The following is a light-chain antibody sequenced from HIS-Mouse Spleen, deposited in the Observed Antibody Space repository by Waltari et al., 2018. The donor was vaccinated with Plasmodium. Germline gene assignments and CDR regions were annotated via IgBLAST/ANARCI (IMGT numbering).Light chain of an antibody. CDR3: QQYNNWSFT. J-gene: IGKJ3*01. CDR2: GAS. V-gene: IGKV3-15*01. Sequence: EIVMKQSPATLSVSPGERATLSCRASQIVSSNLAWYQQKPGQARRLLIYGASTRANGIPARFSGSVSGTEFTLTISSRQSEDFAVYYCQQYNNWSFTFGPGTKVDIK. CDR1: QIVSSN.